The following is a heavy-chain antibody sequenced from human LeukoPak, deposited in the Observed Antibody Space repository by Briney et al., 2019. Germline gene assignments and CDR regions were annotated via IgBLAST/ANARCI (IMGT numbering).Heavy chain of an antibody. J-gene: IGHJ6*02. D-gene: IGHD5-18*01. Sequence: PSETLSLTCAVYGGSLSGSYWSWIRQPPGKGLEWIGEINHSGSANYNPSLKSRVTLSIDKSKNQFSLKLSSVTAADTAVYYWAVTWIQLWFSDYYYGMDVWGQGATVTVSS. CDR3: AVTWIQLWFSDYYYGMDV. V-gene: IGHV4-34*01. CDR1: GGSLSGSY. CDR2: INHSGSA.